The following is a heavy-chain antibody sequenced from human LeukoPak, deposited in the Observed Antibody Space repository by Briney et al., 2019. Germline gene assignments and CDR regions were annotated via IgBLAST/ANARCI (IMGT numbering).Heavy chain of an antibody. CDR1: GDRVSSNSAA. D-gene: IGHD5-18*01. J-gene: IGHJ4*02. CDR3: ARGYGYYFDY. V-gene: IGHV6-1*01. Sequence: SQTLSLTFAISGDRVSSNSAAWNWVRQSPTRGLEWLGRTYYRSKGYKEYAGSGKSRIAINPDTSDNHFSLQLNSVTPEDTAVYYCARGYGYYFDYWGQGTLVTVSS. CDR2: TYYRSKGYK.